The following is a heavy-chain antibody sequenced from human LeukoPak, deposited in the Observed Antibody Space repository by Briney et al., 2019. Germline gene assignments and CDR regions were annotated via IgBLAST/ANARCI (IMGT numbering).Heavy chain of an antibody. J-gene: IGHJ5*02. CDR3: ARSYYDILTGYHGANWFDP. V-gene: IGHV1-69*13. CDR1: GGTFSSYA. CDR2: IIPIFGTA. Sequence: ASVKVSCTASGGTFSSYAISWVRQAPGQGLEWMGGIIPIFGTANYAQKFQGRVTITADESTSTAYMELSSLRSEDTAVYYCARSYYDILTGYHGANWFDPWGQGTLVTVSS. D-gene: IGHD3-9*01.